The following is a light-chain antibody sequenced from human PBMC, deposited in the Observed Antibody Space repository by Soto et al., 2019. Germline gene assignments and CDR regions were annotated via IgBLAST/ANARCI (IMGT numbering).Light chain of an antibody. CDR2: AAS. CDR3: QQYSNLIT. J-gene: IGKJ5*01. V-gene: IGKV1-27*01. CDR1: QGISNG. Sequence: IQLTQSPSSLSASTGDRVTVTCRASQGISNGLSWYQQKPGQAPTLLIYAASSLQSGVPSRFSGSGSGTEFTLTISSLQPDDFATYYCQQYSNLITFGQGTRLEI.